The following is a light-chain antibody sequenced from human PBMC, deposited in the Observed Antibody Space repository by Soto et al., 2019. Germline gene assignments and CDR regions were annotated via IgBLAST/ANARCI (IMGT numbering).Light chain of an antibody. CDR1: SSDVGTYNR. V-gene: IGLV2-18*02. Sequence: QSALTQPPSVSGSPGQSVTISCTGTSSDVGTYNRVSWYQQAPGTAPKLMIYEVSNRPSGVPDRFSGSKSGNTASLTISGLQAEDEADYYCSSYTNSNHSVFGGGTKVTVL. CDR3: SSYTNSNHSV. J-gene: IGLJ3*02. CDR2: EVS.